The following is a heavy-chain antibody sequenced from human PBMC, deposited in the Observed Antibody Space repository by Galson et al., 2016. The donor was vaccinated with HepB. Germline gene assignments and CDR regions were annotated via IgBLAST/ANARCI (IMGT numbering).Heavy chain of an antibody. J-gene: IGHJ4*02. CDR1: GLTVNSNY. D-gene: IGHD1-26*01. CDR2: IYSGGTT. V-gene: IGHV3-53*01. CDR3: ARAHSAWDPGYFLDY. Sequence: SLRLSCAASGLTVNSNYMAWVRQAPGKGLEWVSIIYSGGTTHSADSVKGRFTISRDNSKNTLYLQMNSLRAEDTALYYCARAHSAWDPGYFLDYWGQGTLVTVSS.